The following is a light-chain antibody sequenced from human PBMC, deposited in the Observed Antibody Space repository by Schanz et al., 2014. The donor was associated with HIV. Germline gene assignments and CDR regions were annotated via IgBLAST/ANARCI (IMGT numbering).Light chain of an antibody. J-gene: IGKJ2*01. CDR1: QSVSTN. CDR3: QQYNNWTMYT. V-gene: IGKV3D-15*01. CDR2: GAS. Sequence: EILMTQSPVNLSVSPGESATLSCRASQSVSTNLAWYQQKPGQAPRLLIYGASSRATGIPDRFSGSGSGTEFTLTISSLQSEDFAVYYCQQYNNWTMYTFGQGTKLEIK.